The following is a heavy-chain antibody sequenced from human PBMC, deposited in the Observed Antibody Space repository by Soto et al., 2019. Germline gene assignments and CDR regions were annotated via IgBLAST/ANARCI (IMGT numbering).Heavy chain of an antibody. CDR1: GYTFTSYA. J-gene: IGHJ4*02. CDR3: ADGSGWYYYFDY. V-gene: IGHV1-3*01. CDR2: INAGNGNT. Sequence: QVQLVQSGAEVKKPGASVKVSCKASGYTFTSYAMHWVRQAPGQRLEWMGWINAGNGNTKYSQKFQGRVTITRDTSASTAYMELSSLRSEDTAVYYCADGSGWYYYFDYWGQGTLVTVSS. D-gene: IGHD6-19*01.